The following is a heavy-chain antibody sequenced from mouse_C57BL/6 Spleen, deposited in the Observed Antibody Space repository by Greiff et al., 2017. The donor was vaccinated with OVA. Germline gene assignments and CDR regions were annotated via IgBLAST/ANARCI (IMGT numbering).Heavy chain of an antibody. Sequence: EVKLVESGPELVKPGASVKISCKASGYTFTDYYMNWVKQSHGKSLEWIGDINPNNGGTSYNQKFKGKATLTVDKSSSTAYMELRSLTSEDSAVYYCARSSGSAYYFDYWGQGTTLTVSS. V-gene: IGHV1-26*01. D-gene: IGHD3-2*02. CDR3: ARSSGSAYYFDY. CDR2: INPNNGGT. J-gene: IGHJ2*01. CDR1: GYTFTDYY.